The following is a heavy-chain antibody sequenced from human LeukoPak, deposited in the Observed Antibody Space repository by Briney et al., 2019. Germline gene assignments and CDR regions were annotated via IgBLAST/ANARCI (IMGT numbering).Heavy chain of an antibody. CDR3: ARDQEAFDY. CDR1: GCSFTSNY. Sequence: GASVKVSCKASGCSFTSNYIHWVRQAPGQGLEWMGMIYPRDGSTSYAQKFQGRVTVTRDTSTSTVHMELSGLGSEDTAVYYCARDQEAFDYWGQGTLVTVSS. CDR2: IYPRDGST. V-gene: IGHV1-46*01. J-gene: IGHJ4*02.